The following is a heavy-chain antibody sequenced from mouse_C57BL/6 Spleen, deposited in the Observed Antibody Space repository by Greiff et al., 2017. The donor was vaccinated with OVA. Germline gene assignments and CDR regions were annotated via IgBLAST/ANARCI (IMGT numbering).Heavy chain of an antibody. CDR3: TGGTWYGSSYDY. J-gene: IGHJ2*01. D-gene: IGHD1-1*01. V-gene: IGHV6-3*01. CDR1: GFTFSNYW. CDR2: IRLKSDNYAT. Sequence: DVQLQESGGGLVQPGGSMKLSCVASGFTFSNYWMTWVRQSPEKGLEWVAQIRLKSDNYATHYAVSVKGRFTISRGDSKSSVNLQMNNLRAEDNGTYYCTGGTWYGSSYDYWGQGTTLTVSS.